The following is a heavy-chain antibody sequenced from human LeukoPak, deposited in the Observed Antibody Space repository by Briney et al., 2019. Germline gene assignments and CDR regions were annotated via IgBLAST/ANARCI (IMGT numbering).Heavy chain of an antibody. CDR3: ARGAKERWLQLLDY. V-gene: IGHV3-30-3*01. CDR1: GFTFSNYA. Sequence: GTSLRLSCETSGFTFSNYAMHWVRQAPGKGLEWVAVISYDGSNKYYTDSVKGRFTISRDNSKNTLYLQMNSLRAEGTAVYYCARGAKERWLQLLDYWGQGTLVTVSS. CDR2: ISYDGSNK. J-gene: IGHJ4*02. D-gene: IGHD5-24*01.